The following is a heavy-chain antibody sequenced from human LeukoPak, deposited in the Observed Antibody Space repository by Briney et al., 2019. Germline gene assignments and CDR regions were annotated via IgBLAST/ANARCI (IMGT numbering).Heavy chain of an antibody. V-gene: IGHV3-43*01. CDR2: ISWDGDST. J-gene: IGHJ4*02. CDR3: GRELISGDYGGYGY. CDR1: GFIFDDYT. Sequence: GGSLRLSCAASGFIFDDYTMHWVRQAPGKGLEWVSLISWDGDSTYYADSVKGRFTISRDNSKNSLYLQMNSLRTEDTALYYCGRELISGDYGGYGYWGQGTLVTVSS. D-gene: IGHD4-23*01.